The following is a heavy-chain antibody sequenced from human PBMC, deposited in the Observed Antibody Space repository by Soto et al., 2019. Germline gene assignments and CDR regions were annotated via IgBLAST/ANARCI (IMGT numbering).Heavy chain of an antibody. CDR1: GFTFSNYW. V-gene: IGHV3-7*03. CDR2: IKQDGSEK. Sequence: GSLRLSCAASGFTFSNYWMSWVRQAPGKGLEWVANIKQDGSEKYYVDSVKGRFTISRDNAKNSLYLQMNSLRVEDTALYYCAASTTVANYYYGMGVWGQGTTVTVSS. CDR3: AASTTVANYYYGMGV. J-gene: IGHJ6*02. D-gene: IGHD4-17*01.